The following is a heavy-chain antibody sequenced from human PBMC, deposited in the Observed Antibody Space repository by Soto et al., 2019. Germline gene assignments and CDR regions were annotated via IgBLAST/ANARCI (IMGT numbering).Heavy chain of an antibody. D-gene: IGHD3-16*01. Sequence: QVQLVESGGGVVQPGTSLRVSCVGSGFTFRSYVIHWVRQAPGKGLERVALTSYDGSDKYYGDSVRGRFTISRDNSRNTVDLQMDSLRLEDTALYYCARWGTMGGLDVWGQGTLVSVSS. CDR3: ARWGTMGGLDV. J-gene: IGHJ1*01. V-gene: IGHV3-30*19. CDR1: GFTFRSYV. CDR2: TSYDGSDK.